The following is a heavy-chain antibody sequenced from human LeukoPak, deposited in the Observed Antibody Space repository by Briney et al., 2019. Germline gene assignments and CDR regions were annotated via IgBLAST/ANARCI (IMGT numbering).Heavy chain of an antibody. CDR2: ISGSGGST. CDR1: GFTFSSYA. V-gene: IGHV3-23*01. D-gene: IGHD3-22*01. Sequence: PGGSLRLSCAASGFTFSSYAMSWVRQAPGKGLEWVSAISGSGGSTYYADSVKGRFTISRDNSKNTLYLQMNSLRAEDTAVYYCAKEMYYYDSSGLDFDLWGRGTLVTVSS. J-gene: IGHJ2*01. CDR3: AKEMYYYDSSGLDFDL.